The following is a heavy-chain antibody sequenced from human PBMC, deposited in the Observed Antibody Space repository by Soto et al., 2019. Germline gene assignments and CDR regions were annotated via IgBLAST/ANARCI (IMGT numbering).Heavy chain of an antibody. CDR2: ISGSGGTT. J-gene: IGHJ6*02. D-gene: IGHD3-3*01. V-gene: IGHV3-23*01. Sequence: PGGSLRLSCVASGFTLENYAMSWVRQAPGKGLEWVSAISGSGGTTYYSDSVKGRFTISRDNSKNTVYLQMNDLRVEDAAEYFCAKDSWAIFGVPAGGIYAMDVWGQGTTVTVSS. CDR1: GFTLENYA. CDR3: AKDSWAIFGVPAGGIYAMDV.